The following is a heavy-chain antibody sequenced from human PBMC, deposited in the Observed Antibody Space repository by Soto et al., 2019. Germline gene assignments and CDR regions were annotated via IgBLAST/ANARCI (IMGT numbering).Heavy chain of an antibody. J-gene: IGHJ6*02. Sequence: DSVKISCKASGYTFTSYDINWVRQATGQGLEWMGWMNPNSGNTGYAQKFQGRVTMTRNTSISTAYMELSSLRSKDTAVYYCAREGVRGVIPPGGYYYCMDVWGQVTTFTVCS. V-gene: IGHV1-8*01. CDR3: AREGVRGVIPPGGYYYCMDV. D-gene: IGHD3-10*01. CDR1: GYTFTSYD. CDR2: MNPNSGNT.